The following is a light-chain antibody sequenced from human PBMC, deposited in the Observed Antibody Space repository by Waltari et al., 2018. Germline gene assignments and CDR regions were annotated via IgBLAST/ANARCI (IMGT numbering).Light chain of an antibody. Sequence: ITMTQSPATLSVSPGETVTLSCRASPSVSWKSAWYQPRPGQGPRLHIAGGSTRATGIPARFSGSGSGTEFTLSISSLQSEDSAVYYCQQYHVWPGTFGQGTKLEIK. CDR1: PSVSWK. J-gene: IGKJ2*01. CDR2: GGS. CDR3: QQYHVWPGT. V-gene: IGKV3-15*01.